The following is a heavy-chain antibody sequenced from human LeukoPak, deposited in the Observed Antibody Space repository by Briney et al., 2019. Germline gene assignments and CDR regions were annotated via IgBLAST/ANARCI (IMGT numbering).Heavy chain of an antibody. CDR1: GGSFSGYY. CDR2: INHSGST. CDR3: ARGGELELYFDY. D-gene: IGHD1-7*01. J-gene: IGHJ4*02. V-gene: IGHV4-34*01. Sequence: SETLSLTCAVYGGSFSGYYRSWIRQPPGKGLEWIGEINHSGSTNYNPSLKSRVTISVDTSKNQFSLKLSSVTAADTAVYYCARGGELELYFDYWGQGTLVTVSS.